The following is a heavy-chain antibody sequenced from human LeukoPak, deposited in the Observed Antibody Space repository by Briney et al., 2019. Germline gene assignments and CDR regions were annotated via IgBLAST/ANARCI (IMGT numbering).Heavy chain of an antibody. CDR1: GGSISSSRYY. V-gene: IGHV4-39*07. CDR3: ASNYYYDSSGYSAY. J-gene: IGHJ4*02. Sequence: PSETLSLTCTVSGGSISSSRYYWAWIRQPPGKGLECIASIDHSGSTNYNPSLKSRVTISVDTSKNQFSLKLSSVTAADTAVYYCASNYYYDSSGYSAYWGQGTLVTVSS. D-gene: IGHD3-22*01. CDR2: IDHSGST.